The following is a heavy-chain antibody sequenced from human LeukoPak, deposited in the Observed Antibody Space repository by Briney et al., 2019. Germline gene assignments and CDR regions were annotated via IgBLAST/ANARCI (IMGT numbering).Heavy chain of an antibody. Sequence: SLRLSCLASGFTFDDYAMHWVRQAPGKGLEWVSGISWNSGSMGYADSVKGRFTISRNNAKNSLYLQMNSLRAEDPALYYCAKDMGYSGNYRTPDHWGQGTLVTVSS. CDR2: ISWNSGSM. J-gene: IGHJ4*02. V-gene: IGHV3-9*01. D-gene: IGHD1-26*01. CDR3: AKDMGYSGNYRTPDH. CDR1: GFTFDDYA.